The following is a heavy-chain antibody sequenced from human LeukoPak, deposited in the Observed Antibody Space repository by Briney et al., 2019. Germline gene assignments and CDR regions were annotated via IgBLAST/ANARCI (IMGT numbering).Heavy chain of an antibody. CDR3: ARTVVVAATLSYYGMDV. J-gene: IGHJ6*02. CDR1: GYSFTSYW. V-gene: IGHV5-51*01. D-gene: IGHD2-15*01. Sequence: GESLKISWKGSGYSFTSYWIGWVRQMPGKGLEWMGIIYPGDSDTRYSPSFQGQVTISADKSISTAYLQWSSLKASDTAMYYCARTVVVAATLSYYGMDVWGQGTTVTVSS. CDR2: IYPGDSDT.